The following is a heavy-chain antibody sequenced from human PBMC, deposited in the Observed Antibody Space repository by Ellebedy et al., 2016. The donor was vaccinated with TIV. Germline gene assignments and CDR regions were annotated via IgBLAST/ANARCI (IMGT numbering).Heavy chain of an antibody. Sequence: GESLKISXAASGFTFSSYAMSWVRQAPGKGLEWVSSISYSSDITHYADSVKGRFTISRDNSMNTVYLQLNSLRVEDTAVYYCAKSEAGGTYLWLYWGQGALVTVSS. CDR1: GFTFSSYA. CDR2: ISYSSDIT. D-gene: IGHD1-26*01. V-gene: IGHV3-23*01. CDR3: AKSEAGGTYLWLY. J-gene: IGHJ4*02.